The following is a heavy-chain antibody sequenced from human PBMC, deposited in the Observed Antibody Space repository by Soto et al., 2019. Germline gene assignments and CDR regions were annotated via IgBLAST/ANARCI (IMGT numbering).Heavy chain of an antibody. CDR2: VYNGGTT. V-gene: IGHV4-59*08. J-gene: IGHJ2*01. CDR3: ARQGRSFNL. CDR1: GVSISSYY. Sequence: QVQLQESGPGLVKPSETLSLTCTVSGVSISSYYWSWIRQPPGKGLEWIGYVYNGGTTNYNPSLKXRXTXXKDTSKNPFSLKLSSVTAADTAVYYCARQGRSFNLWGRGTLVTVSS.